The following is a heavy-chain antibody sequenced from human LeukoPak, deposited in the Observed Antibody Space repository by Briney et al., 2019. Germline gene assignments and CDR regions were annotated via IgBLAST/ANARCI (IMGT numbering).Heavy chain of an antibody. CDR2: INHSGST. CDR3: GRGVVGATALGY. CDR1: GGSFSGYY. D-gene: IGHD1-26*01. V-gene: IGHV4-34*01. Sequence: SETLSLTCAVYGGSFSGYYWSWIRQPPGKGLEWIGEINHSGSTNYNPSLKSRVTMSVDTSKSQFSLRLTSATAADTAVYYCGRGVVGATALGYWGQGTLVTVSS. J-gene: IGHJ4*02.